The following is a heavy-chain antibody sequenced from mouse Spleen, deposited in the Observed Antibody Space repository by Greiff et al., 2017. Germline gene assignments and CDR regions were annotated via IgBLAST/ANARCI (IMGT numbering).Heavy chain of an antibody. J-gene: IGHJ2*01. Sequence: VKLMESGPELVKPGASVKISCKASGYAFSSSWMNWVKQRPGKGLEWIGRIYPGDGDTNYNGKFKGKATLTADKSSSTAYMQLSSLTSEDSAVYFCARCLDSDYWGQGTTLTVSS. CDR3: ARCLDSDY. CDR2: IYPGDGDT. V-gene: IGHV1-82*01. CDR1: GYAFSSSW.